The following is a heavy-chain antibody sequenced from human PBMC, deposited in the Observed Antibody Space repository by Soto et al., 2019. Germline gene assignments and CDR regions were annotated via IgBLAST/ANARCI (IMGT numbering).Heavy chain of an antibody. D-gene: IGHD1-1*01. CDR2: INTYNGDT. CDR3: ARDLDDGGKYWYLDL. CDR1: GYTFTHYG. Sequence: QAQLVQSRAEVMKPGASVRVSCKASGYTFTHYGVTWVRQAPGQGLEWMGWINTYNGDTNYAPELQGRLTMTTDTSTNTAYVELRSLRSDDTAVYYCARDLDDGGKYWYLDLWARGTLVTVSS. V-gene: IGHV1-18*01. J-gene: IGHJ2*01.